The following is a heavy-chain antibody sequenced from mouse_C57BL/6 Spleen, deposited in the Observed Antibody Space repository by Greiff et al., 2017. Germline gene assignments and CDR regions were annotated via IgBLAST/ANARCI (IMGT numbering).Heavy chain of an antibody. CDR1: GFTFSDYG. Sequence: EVHLVESGGGLVKPGGSLKLSCAASGFTFSDYGMQWVRQAPEKGLEWVAYISSGSSTIYYADTVKGRFTISRDNAKNTLFLQMNSLRSEDTAMYYCAREGLGHFDYWGQGTTLTVSS. CDR3: AREGLGHFDY. CDR2: ISSGSSTI. J-gene: IGHJ2*01. D-gene: IGHD4-1*01. V-gene: IGHV5-17*01.